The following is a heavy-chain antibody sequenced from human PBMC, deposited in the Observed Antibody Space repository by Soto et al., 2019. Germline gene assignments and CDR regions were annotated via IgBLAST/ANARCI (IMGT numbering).Heavy chain of an antibody. D-gene: IGHD6-6*01. Sequence: XGSLKLSCAASGFTFSSCGMHWVRQAPGKGLEWVAVIWYDGSNKYYADSVKGRFTISRDNSKNTLYLQMNSLRAEDTAVYYCARDRTSIAGSLSFDPWGQGTLVTVSS. CDR3: ARDRTSIAGSLSFDP. CDR1: GFTFSSCG. V-gene: IGHV3-33*01. J-gene: IGHJ5*02. CDR2: IWYDGSNK.